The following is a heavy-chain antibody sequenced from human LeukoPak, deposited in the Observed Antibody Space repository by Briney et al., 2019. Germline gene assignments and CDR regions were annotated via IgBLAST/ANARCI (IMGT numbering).Heavy chain of an antibody. Sequence: GGSLRLSCAASGFTFSSYAMHWVRQAPGKGLEWVAVISYDGSNKYYADSVKGRFTISRDNSKNTLYLQINSLRAEDTAVYYCARDLSQLWLGSYYYYGMDVWGQGTTVTVSS. V-gene: IGHV3-30-3*01. D-gene: IGHD5-18*01. J-gene: IGHJ6*02. CDR2: ISYDGSNK. CDR3: ARDLSQLWLGSYYYYGMDV. CDR1: GFTFSSYA.